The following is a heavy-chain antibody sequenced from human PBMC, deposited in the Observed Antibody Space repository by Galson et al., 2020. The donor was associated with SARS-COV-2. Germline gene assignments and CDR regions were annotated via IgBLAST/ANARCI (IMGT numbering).Heavy chain of an antibody. V-gene: IGHV3-30-3*01. J-gene: IGHJ4*02. D-gene: IGHD1-26*01. CDR3: ARGGRVGSYGNDY. Sequence: GESLKISCAASGFTFSSYAMHWVRQAPGKGLEWVAVISYDGSNKYYADSVKGRFTISRDNSKNTLYLQMNSLRAEDTAVYYCARGGRVGSYGNDYWGQGTLVTVSS. CDR1: GFTFSSYA. CDR2: ISYDGSNK.